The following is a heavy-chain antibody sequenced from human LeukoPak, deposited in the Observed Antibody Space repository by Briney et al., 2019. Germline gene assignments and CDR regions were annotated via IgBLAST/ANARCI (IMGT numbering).Heavy chain of an antibody. J-gene: IGHJ4*02. V-gene: IGHV5-51*01. CDR3: ARAWNFDY. CDR2: INPSDSDT. CDR1: GYSFTNYW. D-gene: IGHD1-1*01. Sequence: GESLKISCKGSGYSFTNYWIAWVRQMPGRGLEWMVIINPSDSDTRYSPSFQGQVAISADKSISTAYLQWSSLKASDSAMYYCARAWNFDYWGQGTLVTVSS.